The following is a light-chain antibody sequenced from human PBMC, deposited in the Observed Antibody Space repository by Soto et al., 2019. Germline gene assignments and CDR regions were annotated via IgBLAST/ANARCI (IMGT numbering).Light chain of an antibody. Sequence: QSALTQPPSASGSPGQSVTISCTGTSSDVGGYNYVSWYQHHPGKAPKLMIYEVSKRPSGVPDRFSGSKSGNTASLTVSGFQAEDEADYYCSSYAGSNGVFGTGTKVTVL. V-gene: IGLV2-8*01. CDR1: SSDVGGYNY. CDR3: SSYAGSNGV. CDR2: EVS. J-gene: IGLJ1*01.